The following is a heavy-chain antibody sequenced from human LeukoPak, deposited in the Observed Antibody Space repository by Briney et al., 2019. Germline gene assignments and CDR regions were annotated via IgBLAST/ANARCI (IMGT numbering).Heavy chain of an antibody. CDR1: GGSFSGYY. D-gene: IGHD2-2*02. V-gene: IGHV4-34*01. CDR3: ARGGPWNEGYCSSTSCYTTRWFDP. CDR2: INHSGST. Sequence: SETLSLTCAVYGGSFSGYYWSWIRQLPGKGLEWIGEINHSGSTNYNPSLKSRVTISVDTSKNQFSLKLSSVTAADTAVYYCARGGPWNEGYCSSTSCYTTRWFDPWGQGTLVTVSS. J-gene: IGHJ5*02.